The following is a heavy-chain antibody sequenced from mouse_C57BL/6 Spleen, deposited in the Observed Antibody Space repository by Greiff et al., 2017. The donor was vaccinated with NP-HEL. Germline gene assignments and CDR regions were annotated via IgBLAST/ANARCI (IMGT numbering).Heavy chain of an antibody. J-gene: IGHJ4*01. Sequence: QVQLQQPGAELVMPGASVKLSCKASGYTFTSYWMHWVKQRPGQGLEWIGEIDPSDSYTNYNQKFKGKSTLTVDKSSSTAYMQLSSLTSGDSAVYYCARGYGSSSYAMDYWGQGTSVTVSS. CDR1: GYTFTSYW. D-gene: IGHD1-1*01. CDR3: ARGYGSSSYAMDY. V-gene: IGHV1-69*01. CDR2: IDPSDSYT.